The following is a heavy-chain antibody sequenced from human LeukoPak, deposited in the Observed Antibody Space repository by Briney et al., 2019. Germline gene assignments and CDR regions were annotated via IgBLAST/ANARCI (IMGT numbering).Heavy chain of an antibody. CDR3: AREWDYYGSGSYYSFGLDY. D-gene: IGHD3-10*01. CDR1: GFTFSSYA. CDR2: ISYDGSNK. Sequence: PGGSLRLPCAASGFTFSSYAMHWVRQAPGKGLEWVAVISYDGSNKYYADSVKGRFTISRDNSKNTLYLQMNSLRAEDTAVYYCAREWDYYGSGSYYSFGLDYWGQGTLVTVSS. J-gene: IGHJ4*02. V-gene: IGHV3-30*04.